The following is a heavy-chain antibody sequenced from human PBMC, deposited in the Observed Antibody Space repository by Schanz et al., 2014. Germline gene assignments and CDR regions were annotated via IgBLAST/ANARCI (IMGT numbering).Heavy chain of an antibody. CDR3: AKSDAFDI. V-gene: IGHV3-74*01. Sequence: EVQLVESGGGLVQPGGSLRLSCAASGFTFSNYWMHWVRQAPGKGLVWVSRINGDGSRTAYADSVKGRFTISRDNAKNTLCLQMNSLRAEDTAVYYCAKSDAFDIWGQGTLVTVSS. CDR1: GFTFSNYW. J-gene: IGHJ3*02. CDR2: INGDGSRT.